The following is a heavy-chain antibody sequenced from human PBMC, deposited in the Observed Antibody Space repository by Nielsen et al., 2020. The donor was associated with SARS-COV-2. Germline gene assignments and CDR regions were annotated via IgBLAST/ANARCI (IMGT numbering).Heavy chain of an antibody. CDR1: GFTFSSYW. D-gene: IGHD2-15*01. CDR3: ARDSVAATGQIYFYGFDV. V-gene: IGHV3-7*03. Sequence: GESLKISCVASGFTFSSYWMSWVRQAPGKGLEWVANIKEDGREKYYVDSVKGRFSISRDNAKNSLYLQMNSLRVEDTAVYYCARDSVAATGQIYFYGFDVWGQGTTVTVSS. CDR2: IKEDGREK. J-gene: IGHJ6*02.